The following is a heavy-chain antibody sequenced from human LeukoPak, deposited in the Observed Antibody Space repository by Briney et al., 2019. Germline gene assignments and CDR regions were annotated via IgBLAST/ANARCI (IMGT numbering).Heavy chain of an antibody. Sequence: ASVKVSCKVSGYTLTELSMHWVRQAPGKALEWMGGFDPEDGETIYAQKFQGRVTMTEDTSTDTAYMELSSLRSEDTAVYYCATVRFTTPYYYYGMDVWGQGTTVTVSS. CDR1: GYTLTELS. V-gene: IGHV1-24*01. J-gene: IGHJ6*02. CDR2: FDPEDGET. D-gene: IGHD3-3*01. CDR3: ATVRFTTPYYYYGMDV.